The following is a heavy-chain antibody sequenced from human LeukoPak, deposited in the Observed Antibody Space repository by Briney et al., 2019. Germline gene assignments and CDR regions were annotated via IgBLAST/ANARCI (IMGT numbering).Heavy chain of an antibody. V-gene: IGHV3-23*01. D-gene: IGHD5-24*01. Sequence: GGSLRLSCAASGFTFSSYAMAWVRQTPGKGLEWVSDIRSDSFTATYADSVKGRFTISRDNSKNTLYLQMNSLRAEDTAVYYCAKARERWLQAGGLDYWGQGTLVTVSS. CDR2: IRSDSFTA. CDR1: GFTFSSYA. J-gene: IGHJ4*02. CDR3: AKARERWLQAGGLDY.